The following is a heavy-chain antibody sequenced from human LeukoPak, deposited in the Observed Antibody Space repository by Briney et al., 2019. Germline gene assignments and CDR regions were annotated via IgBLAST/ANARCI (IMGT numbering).Heavy chain of an antibody. V-gene: IGHV3-23*01. D-gene: IGHD5-12*01. CDR2: VSVSGENT. CDR3: VRGYSGHD. Sequence: GGSLRLSCATSGFTFTSYAMCWVRQAPGKGLEWVSGVSVSGENTNYAGSVKGRFTISRDNSKNTLSLQMTSLRADDTAVYYCVRGYSGHDWGQGTLVIVSS. CDR1: GFTFTSYA. J-gene: IGHJ4*02.